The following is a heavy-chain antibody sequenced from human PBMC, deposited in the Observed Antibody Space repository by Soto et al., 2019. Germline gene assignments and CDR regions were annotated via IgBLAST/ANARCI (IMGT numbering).Heavy chain of an antibody. CDR3: ARGGRYFSY. CDR2: ISSSGGTI. Sequence: PGGSLRLSCAASGFTFSSHEMNWVRQAPGKGLEWVSYISSSGGTIYYADSVKGRFTISRNNAKNSLYLQMNSLRAEETAVYYCARGGRYFSYWGQGTLVNVSS. V-gene: IGHV3-48*03. J-gene: IGHJ4*02. CDR1: GFTFSSHE. D-gene: IGHD1-26*01.